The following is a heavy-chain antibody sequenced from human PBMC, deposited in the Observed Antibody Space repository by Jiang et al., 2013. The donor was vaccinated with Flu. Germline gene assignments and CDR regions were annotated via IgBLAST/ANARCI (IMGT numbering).Heavy chain of an antibody. J-gene: IGHJ4*02. D-gene: IGHD5-24*01. Sequence: QLVESGGGLVQPGGSLRLSCAASGFTFSSYAMHWVRQAPGKGLEWVAVISYDGSNKYYADSVKGRFTISRDNSKNTLYLQMNSLRAEDTAVYYCARAGRWLQSAYDYWGQGTLVTVSS. CDR2: ISYDGSNK. CDR1: GFTFSSYA. V-gene: IGHV3-30*01. CDR3: ARAGRWLQSAYDY.